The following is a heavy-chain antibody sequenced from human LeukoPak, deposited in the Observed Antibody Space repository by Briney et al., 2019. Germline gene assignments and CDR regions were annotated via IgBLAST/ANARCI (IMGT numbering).Heavy chain of an antibody. CDR2: IYYRGST. V-gene: IGHV4-59*08. CDR3: ARLGVRYSTSSWWFDP. CDR1: GGSINSYY. D-gene: IGHD6-6*01. Sequence: SGTLSLTCTVSGGSINSYYWSWVRQPPGKGLEWIGYIYYRGSTNYSPSLKSRDTLSVDTSTNQFSLKRRAVTAADTAVYYCARLGVRYSTSSWWFDPWGQGTLVTVSS. J-gene: IGHJ5*02.